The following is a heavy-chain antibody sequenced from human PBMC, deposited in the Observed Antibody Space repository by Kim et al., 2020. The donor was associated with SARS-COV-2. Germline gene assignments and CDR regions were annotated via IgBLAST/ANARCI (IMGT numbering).Heavy chain of an antibody. J-gene: IGHJ4*02. V-gene: IGHV1-3*01. Sequence: ASVKVSCKASGYTFTSYAMHWVRQAPGQSLEWLGWIHVGKGDRIYSRKFQGRVTITRDTSANTAYMQLNSLKSEDTAVYYCTKDGGATGNSDYWGQGTLVTVSS. CDR3: TKDGGATGNSDY. D-gene: IGHD1-1*01. CDR1: GYTFTSYA. CDR2: IHVGKGDR.